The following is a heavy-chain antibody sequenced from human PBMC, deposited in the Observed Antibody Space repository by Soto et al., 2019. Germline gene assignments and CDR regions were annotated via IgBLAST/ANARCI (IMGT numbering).Heavy chain of an antibody. J-gene: IGHJ4*02. CDR1: GFTFSNYA. V-gene: IGHV3-23*01. Sequence: EVQLLESGGGLVQPGGSLRLSCAASGFTFSNYAVTWVRQAPGKGLEWVSTISGSGGSTYYADSVKGRFTISRDNSKXXXXXXXXXXXAXXXXXXXXXKDQGSSWYEIDYWGQGTLVTVSS. D-gene: IGHD6-13*01. CDR2: ISGSGGST. CDR3: XKDQGSSWYEIDY.